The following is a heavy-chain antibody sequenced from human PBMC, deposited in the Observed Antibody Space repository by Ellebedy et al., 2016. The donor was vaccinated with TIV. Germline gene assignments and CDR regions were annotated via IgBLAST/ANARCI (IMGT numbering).Heavy chain of an antibody. J-gene: IGHJ4*02. CDR2: IYYNENT. V-gene: IGHV4-59*08. Sequence: MPSETLSLTCSVSDASIRSYFWSWIRQPPGKGLEWIGYIYYNENTNYNPSLKSRVTISVDTSKNQFSLNLNSVTAADTAVYFCASTPFSAGSGYHPHDYWGQGILVTVSS. CDR1: DASIRSYF. D-gene: IGHD5-12*01. CDR3: ASTPFSAGSGYHPHDY.